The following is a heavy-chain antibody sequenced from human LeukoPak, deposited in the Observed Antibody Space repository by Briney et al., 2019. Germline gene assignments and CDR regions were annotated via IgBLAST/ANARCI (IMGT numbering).Heavy chain of an antibody. CDR2: ISYDGSNK. Sequence: GGSLRLSCAASGFTFSSYGMHWVRQAPGKGLEWVAVISYDGSNKYYADSVKGRFTISRDNSKNTLYLQMNSLRAEDTAVYYCAKGLYGDYVDLDYWGQGTLVTVSS. CDR1: GFTFSSYG. J-gene: IGHJ4*02. D-gene: IGHD4-17*01. CDR3: AKGLYGDYVDLDY. V-gene: IGHV3-30*18.